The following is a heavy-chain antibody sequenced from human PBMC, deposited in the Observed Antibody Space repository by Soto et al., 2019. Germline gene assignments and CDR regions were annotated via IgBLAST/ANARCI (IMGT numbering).Heavy chain of an antibody. V-gene: IGHV3-30-3*01. J-gene: IGHJ3*01. CDR3: ARAYADYGGNSAPGT. CDR2: ISYDGSNK. Sequence: PGGSLRLSCAASGFTFSSYAMHWVRQAPGKGLEWVAVISYDGSNKYYADSVKGRFTISRDNSKNTLYLQMNSLRAEDTAVYYCARAYADYGGNSAPGTWGQGTMVTVSS. CDR1: GFTFSSYA. D-gene: IGHD4-17*01.